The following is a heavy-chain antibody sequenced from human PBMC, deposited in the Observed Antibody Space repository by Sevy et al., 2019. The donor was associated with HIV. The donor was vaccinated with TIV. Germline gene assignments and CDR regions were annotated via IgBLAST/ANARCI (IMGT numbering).Heavy chain of an antibody. CDR2: ISYSSNYI. D-gene: IGHD3-10*01. V-gene: IGHV3-21*01. J-gene: IGHJ3*01. CDR3: ARPYGSGSWEAFDV. CDR1: GFSFSTYM. Sequence: GGSLRLSCTASGFSFSTYMMNWVRQAPGKGLEWVASISYSSNYIYYADSLKGRFTISRDNAKNPLFLQMNSLRAEDTAVYYCARPYGSGSWEAFDVWGQGTMVTVSS.